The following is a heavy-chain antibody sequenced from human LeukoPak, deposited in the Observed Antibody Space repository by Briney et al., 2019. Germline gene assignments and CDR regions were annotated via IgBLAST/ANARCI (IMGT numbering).Heavy chain of an antibody. D-gene: IGHD6-19*01. CDR3: AKDIAGSSGWNHFDY. J-gene: IGHJ4*02. V-gene: IGHV3-23*01. CDR1: GFTFSSYA. CDR2: ISDSGGST. Sequence: GGSLRLSCAASGFTFSSYAMYWVRQAPGMGLEWVSIISDSGGSTQYADSVKGRFTISRDNSKNTLYLQMNSLRTEDTAVYHCAKDIAGSSGWNHFDYWGQGTLVTVSS.